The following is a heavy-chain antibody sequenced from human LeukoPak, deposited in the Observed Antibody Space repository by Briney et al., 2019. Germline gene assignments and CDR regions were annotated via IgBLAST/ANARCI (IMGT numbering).Heavy chain of an antibody. CDR3: ARRSMTDYYFEY. CDR2: IDWDDDT. V-gene: IGHV2-70*01. CDR1: GFSLSTNGMC. J-gene: IGHJ4*02. D-gene: IGHD2/OR15-2a*01. Sequence: ESGPTLVNPTQTLTLTCTFSGFSLSTNGMCMSWIRQPPGNALEWLALIDWDDDTYYSTSLKTRLTISKGTSKNQVVLTMTNMDPVDTATYYCARRSMTDYYFEYWGQGTLVTVSS.